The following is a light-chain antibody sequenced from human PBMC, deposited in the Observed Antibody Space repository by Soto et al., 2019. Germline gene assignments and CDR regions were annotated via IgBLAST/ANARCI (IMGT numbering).Light chain of an antibody. CDR3: HSYDNSLNDHVV. J-gene: IGLJ2*01. CDR2: GNS. CDR1: SSNIGAGYD. V-gene: IGLV1-40*01. Sequence: QSVLTQPPSVSGAPGQRVTISCTGSSSNIGAGYDVHWYQHLPGTAPKLLIYGNSNRPSGVPDRFSGSKSGTSASLAITGLQAEDEADYYCHSYDNSLNDHVVFGGGTKLTVL.